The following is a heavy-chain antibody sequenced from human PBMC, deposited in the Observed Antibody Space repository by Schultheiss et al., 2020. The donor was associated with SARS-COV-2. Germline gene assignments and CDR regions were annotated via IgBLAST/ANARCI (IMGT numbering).Heavy chain of an antibody. J-gene: IGHJ4*02. Sequence: SQTLSLTCPVSGGSISSGSYYWSWIRQPAGKGLEWIGRIYTSGSTNYNPSLKSRVTISVDTSKNQFSLKLSSVTAADTAVYYCAREGMGDVDYWGQGTLVTVSS. V-gene: IGHV4-61*02. CDR1: GGSISSGSYY. D-gene: IGHD2-8*01. CDR2: IYTSGST. CDR3: AREGMGDVDY.